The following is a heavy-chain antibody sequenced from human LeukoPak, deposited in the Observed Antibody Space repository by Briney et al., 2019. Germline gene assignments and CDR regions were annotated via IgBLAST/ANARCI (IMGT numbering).Heavy chain of an antibody. CDR3: AKDSAAAGTWWAEYFQH. CDR1: GFTFSSYA. V-gene: IGHV3-23*01. CDR2: ISGSGGST. D-gene: IGHD6-13*01. Sequence: GGSLRLSCAASGFTFSSYAMSWVRQAPGKGLEWVAAISGSGGSTYYADSVKGRFTISRDNSKNTLYLQMNSLRAEDTAVYYCAKDSAAAGTWWAEYFQHWGQGTLVTVSS. J-gene: IGHJ1*01.